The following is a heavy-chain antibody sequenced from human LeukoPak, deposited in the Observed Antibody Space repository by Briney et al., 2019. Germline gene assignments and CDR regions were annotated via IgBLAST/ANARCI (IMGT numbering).Heavy chain of an antibody. Sequence: SETLSLTCAVPDGSFNDYYWSWIRQLPGKGLEWIGEINHGGTTNYNPSLKSRVTISVDTSKNHVSLNLTSVTAADTAVYFCARGETLDETPPGWVYFSHWGPGTLVTVSS. D-gene: IGHD1-14*01. CDR3: ARGETLDETPPGWVYFSH. CDR1: DGSFNDYY. CDR2: INHGGTT. V-gene: IGHV4-34*01. J-gene: IGHJ1*01.